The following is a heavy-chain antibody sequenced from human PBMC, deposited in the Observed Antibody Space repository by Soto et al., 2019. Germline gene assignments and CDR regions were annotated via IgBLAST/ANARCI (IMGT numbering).Heavy chain of an antibody. CDR2: ISSSGSTT. D-gene: IGHD3-10*01. Sequence: EVPLVESGGGLVQPGGSLRLSCGASRFTFNTYEMNWVRQAPGKGLEWVSYISSSGSTTYYADSVKGRFTISRDNAKNSLYLQMNSLIDEDTSIYYCASRSGGGGAFDIWGQGTIVTVSS. CDR3: ASRSGGGGAFDI. CDR1: RFTFNTYE. J-gene: IGHJ3*02. V-gene: IGHV3-48*03.